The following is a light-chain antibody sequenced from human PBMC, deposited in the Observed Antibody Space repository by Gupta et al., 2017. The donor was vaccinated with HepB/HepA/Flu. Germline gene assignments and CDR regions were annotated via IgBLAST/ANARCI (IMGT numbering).Light chain of an antibody. CDR3: QQYDSSPFT. CDR2: GAS. J-gene: IGKJ3*01. V-gene: IGKV3-20*01. CDR1: QSVSSSY. Sequence: EIVLTQSPGTLLLSTGERATPSCRASQSVSSSYLAWYQQKPGQAPRLLIYGASSRATGIPDRFSGSGSGTDFTLTISRLEPEDFAVYYCQQYDSSPFTFGPGTKVDIK.